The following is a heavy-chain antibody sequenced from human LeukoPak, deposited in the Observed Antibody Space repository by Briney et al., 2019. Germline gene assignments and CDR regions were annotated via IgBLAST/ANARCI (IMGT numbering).Heavy chain of an antibody. Sequence: SETLSLTCTVSGGSISSGSYYWTWIRQPAGKGLEWIGRLDTCGSTKYNPSLKSRVTISVDTSKNQFSLKLSSVTAADTAVYYCAIAHMVRVSGYYYYMDVWGKGTTVTVSS. CDR3: AIAHMVRVSGYYYYMDV. D-gene: IGHD3-10*01. CDR1: GGSISSGSYY. CDR2: LDTCGST. J-gene: IGHJ6*03. V-gene: IGHV4-61*02.